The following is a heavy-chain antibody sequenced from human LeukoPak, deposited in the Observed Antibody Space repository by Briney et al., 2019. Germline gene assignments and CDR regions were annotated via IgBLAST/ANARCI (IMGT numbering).Heavy chain of an antibody. Sequence: PGESLRLSCAASGFTFSVYSMNWVRQPPGMGLEWVSYITSNSATIQYADSVKGRFTISRDNVKNSLSLQMNSLRDEDTAVYYCARSVGGHFDYWGQGMLVTVSS. CDR2: ITSNSATI. J-gene: IGHJ4*02. CDR1: GFTFSVYS. CDR3: ARSVGGHFDY. D-gene: IGHD3-16*01. V-gene: IGHV3-48*02.